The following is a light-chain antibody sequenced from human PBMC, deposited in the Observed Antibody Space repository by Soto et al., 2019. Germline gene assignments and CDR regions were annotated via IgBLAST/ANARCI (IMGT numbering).Light chain of an antibody. Sequence: EIVLTQSPATLSLSPGERATLSCRASQSVSSYLAWYQQKPGQAPRLLIYDASNRATGIPARFSGSGSGTDLPLPISSLEPEDFAVYYCQQRSNWPGLTFGGGTKVEIK. J-gene: IGKJ4*01. CDR2: DAS. CDR1: QSVSSY. V-gene: IGKV3-11*01. CDR3: QQRSNWPGLT.